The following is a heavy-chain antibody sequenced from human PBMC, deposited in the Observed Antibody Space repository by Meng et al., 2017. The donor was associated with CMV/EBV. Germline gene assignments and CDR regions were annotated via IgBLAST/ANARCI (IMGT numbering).Heavy chain of an antibody. J-gene: IGHJ4*02. CDR1: GFTFDDYG. Sequence: GESLKISCAASGFTFDDYGMSWVRQAPGKGLEWVSGINWNGGSTGYADSMRGRFTISRDNAKNSLSLQMNSLRAEDTALNYCTRDPRSSSSWYSFFDYWGQGTLVTVSS. V-gene: IGHV3-20*04. D-gene: IGHD6-13*01. CDR2: INWNGGST. CDR3: TRDPRSSSSWYSFFDY.